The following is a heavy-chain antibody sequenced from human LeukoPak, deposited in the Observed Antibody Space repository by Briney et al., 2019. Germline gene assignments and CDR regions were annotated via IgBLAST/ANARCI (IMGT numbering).Heavy chain of an antibody. D-gene: IGHD3-10*01. CDR1: GGSISSYY. CDR3: ARLRRLLWFGDPLGTFDY. CDR2: IYTSGST. Sequence: SETLSLTCTVSGGSISSYYWSWIRQPAGKGLEWIGRIYTSGSTNYNPSLKSRVTMSVDTSKNQFSLKLSSVTAADTAVYYCARLRRLLWFGDPLGTFDYWGQGTLVTVSS. J-gene: IGHJ4*02. V-gene: IGHV4-4*07.